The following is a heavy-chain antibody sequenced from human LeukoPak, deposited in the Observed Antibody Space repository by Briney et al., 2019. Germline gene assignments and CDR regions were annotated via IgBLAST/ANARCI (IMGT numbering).Heavy chain of an antibody. CDR1: GGSISSTNW. Sequence: SETLSLTYALSGGSISSTNWWSWVRQTPGKGLEWRGSIHYRGSTYYNPSLKSRVTISLDTSKNQFSLKLSSVTAADTAVYYCARESYYDSRGYSHDAFDIWGQGTMVTVSS. J-gene: IGHJ3*02. CDR3: ARESYYDSRGYSHDAFDI. V-gene: IGHV4-4*02. CDR2: IHYRGST. D-gene: IGHD3-22*01.